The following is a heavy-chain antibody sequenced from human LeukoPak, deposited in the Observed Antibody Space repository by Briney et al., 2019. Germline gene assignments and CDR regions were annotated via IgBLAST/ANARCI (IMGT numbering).Heavy chain of an antibody. CDR3: AREALDSSGYYPDHAFDM. D-gene: IGHD3-22*01. V-gene: IGHV3-48*03. CDR1: GFSFSSYE. CDR2: IDGGGTII. Sequence: GGSLRLSCAAPGFSFSSYEMNWVRQAPGKGLEWVSYIDGGGTIIYYGDSVKGRFTISRDNAKNSLYLQMISLRVEDTAVYYCAREALDSSGYYPDHAFDMWGQGTMVTVSS. J-gene: IGHJ3*02.